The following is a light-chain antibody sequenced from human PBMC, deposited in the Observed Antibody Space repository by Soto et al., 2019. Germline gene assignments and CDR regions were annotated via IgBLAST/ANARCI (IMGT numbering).Light chain of an antibody. CDR3: QQGFSTPWT. J-gene: IGKJ1*01. CDR2: GAS. CDR1: QTISTF. V-gene: IGKV1-39*01. Sequence: DIQMTQSPSSLSASVGDRVTITCRASQTISTFLNWYQQRPGKAPRLLIYGASTLQSGVPSRFNGSGSGTEFTLTIGSLQLEDFATYYCQQGFSTPWTFGQGTKVDIK.